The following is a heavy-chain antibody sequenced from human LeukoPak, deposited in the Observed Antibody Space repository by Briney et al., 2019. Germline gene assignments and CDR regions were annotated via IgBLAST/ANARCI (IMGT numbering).Heavy chain of an antibody. CDR2: IKQDGSEK. Sequence: GGSLRLSCAASGFTFSSYWMSWVRQAPGKGLEWVANIKQDGSEKYYVDSVKGRFTISRDNAKNSLYLQMNSLRAEDTAVYYCARAPRLWFGELFHDAFDIWGQGTMVTVSS. V-gene: IGHV3-7*04. D-gene: IGHD3-10*01. CDR3: ARAPRLWFGELFHDAFDI. CDR1: GFTFSSYW. J-gene: IGHJ3*02.